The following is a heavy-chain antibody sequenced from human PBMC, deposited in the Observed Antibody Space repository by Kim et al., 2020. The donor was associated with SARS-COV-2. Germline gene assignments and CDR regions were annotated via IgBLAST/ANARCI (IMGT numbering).Heavy chain of an antibody. CDR2: ISAYNGNT. D-gene: IGHD3-10*01. CDR3: ARDRDTMVRGVTSSLRYYGMDV. Sequence: ASVKVSCKASGYTFTSYGISWVRQAPGQGLEWMGWISAYNGNTNYAQKLQGRVTMTTDTSTSTAYMELRSLRSDDTAVYYCARDRDTMVRGVTSSLRYYGMDVWGQGTTVTVSS. J-gene: IGHJ6*02. CDR1: GYTFTSYG. V-gene: IGHV1-18*01.